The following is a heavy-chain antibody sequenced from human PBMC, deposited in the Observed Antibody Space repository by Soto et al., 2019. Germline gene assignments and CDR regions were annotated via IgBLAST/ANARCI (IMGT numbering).Heavy chain of an antibody. D-gene: IGHD3-16*02. CDR1: GYTFTSYY. CDR3: ARSYYDYVWGSYRSAHFDY. Sequence: ASVKVSCKASGYTFTSYYMHWVRQAPGQWLEWMGIINPSGDSTSYAQKFQGRVTMTRDTSTSTVYMELSSLRSEDTAVYYCARSYYDYVWGSYRSAHFDYWGQGTLVTV. V-gene: IGHV1-46*01. CDR2: INPSGDST. J-gene: IGHJ4*02.